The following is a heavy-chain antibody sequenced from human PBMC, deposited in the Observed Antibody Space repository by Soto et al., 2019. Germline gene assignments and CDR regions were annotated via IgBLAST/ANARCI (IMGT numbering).Heavy chain of an antibody. CDR2: INAGNGNT. V-gene: IGHV1-3*01. Sequence: ASVKVSCKASGYTFTSYAMHWVRQAPGQRLEWMGWINAGNGNTKYSQKFQGRVTITRDTSASTAYMELSSLRSEDTAVYYCARAVAVAGREFDYWGRGTLVTVSS. CDR3: ARAVAVAGREFDY. D-gene: IGHD6-19*01. CDR1: GYTFTSYA. J-gene: IGHJ4*02.